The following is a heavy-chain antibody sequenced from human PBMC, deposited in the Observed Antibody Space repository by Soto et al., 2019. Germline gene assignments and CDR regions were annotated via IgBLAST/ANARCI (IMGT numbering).Heavy chain of an antibody. CDR2: IIPIFGTA. V-gene: IGHV1-69*13. CDR3: AGEIKDIVVVPAAKNAFDI. D-gene: IGHD2-2*01. J-gene: IGHJ3*02. Sequence: ASVKVSCKASGGTFSSYAISWVRQAPGQGLEWMGGIIPIFGTANYAQKFQGRVTITADESTSTAYMELSSLRSEDTAVYYCAGEIKDIVVVPAAKNAFDIWGQGTMVTVSS. CDR1: GGTFSSYA.